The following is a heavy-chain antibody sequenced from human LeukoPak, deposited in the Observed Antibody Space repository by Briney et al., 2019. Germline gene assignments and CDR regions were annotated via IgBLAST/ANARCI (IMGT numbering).Heavy chain of an antibody. V-gene: IGHV4-59*01. CDR1: GGSISSYY. CDR2: IYYSGST. Sequence: SETLSLTCTVSGGSISSYYWSWIRQPPGKGLEWIGYIYYSGSTNYNPSLKSRVTISVDTSKNQFSLKLSSVTAADTAVYYCARGGPSCWFDPWGQGTLVTVSS. J-gene: IGHJ5*02. D-gene: IGHD2-15*01. CDR3: ARGGPSCWFDP.